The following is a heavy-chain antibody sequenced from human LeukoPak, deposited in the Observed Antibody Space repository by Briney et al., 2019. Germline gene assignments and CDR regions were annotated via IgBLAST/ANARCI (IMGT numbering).Heavy chain of an antibody. V-gene: IGHV3-23*01. CDR1: GFTFITYG. J-gene: IGHJ4*02. D-gene: IGHD3-3*01. CDR3: ANDPYYDFWSGYYTDY. Sequence: GGSLRLSCAGSGFTFITYGMSWVRQAPGKGLEWVSSLGGGGAGIYYADSVKGRFTISRDNSKNTLYLQMNSLRAEDTAVYYCANDPYYDFWSGYYTDYWGQGTLVTVSS. CDR2: LGGGGAGI.